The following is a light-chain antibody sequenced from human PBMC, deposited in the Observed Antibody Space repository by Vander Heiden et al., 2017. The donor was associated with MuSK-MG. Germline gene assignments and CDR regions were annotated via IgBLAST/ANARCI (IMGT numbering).Light chain of an antibody. CDR3: QQDDTLPLT. Sequence: DIQMTQSPSSLSASVGDRVTITCQASQDISNYLNWYQQKPGKAPKLLIYDASNFETRVPSRFSGSGSGTDFTFTISSLQPEDIATYYCQQDDTLPLTFGGGTKVEIK. J-gene: IGKJ4*01. CDR1: QDISNY. CDR2: DAS. V-gene: IGKV1-33*01.